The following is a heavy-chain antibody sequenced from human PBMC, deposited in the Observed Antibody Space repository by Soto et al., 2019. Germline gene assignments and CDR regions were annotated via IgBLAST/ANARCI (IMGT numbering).Heavy chain of an antibody. J-gene: IGHJ5*02. CDR3: ARAGMGITMVRGEPVGRPVWFDP. V-gene: IGHV4-59*01. Sequence: ASETLSLTCTVSGGSISSYYWSWIRQPPGKGLEWIGYIYYSGSTNYNPSLKSRVTISVDTSKNQFSLKLSSVTAADTAVYYCARAGMGITMVRGEPVGRPVWFDPWGQGTLVTVSS. D-gene: IGHD3-10*01. CDR1: GGSISSYY. CDR2: IYYSGST.